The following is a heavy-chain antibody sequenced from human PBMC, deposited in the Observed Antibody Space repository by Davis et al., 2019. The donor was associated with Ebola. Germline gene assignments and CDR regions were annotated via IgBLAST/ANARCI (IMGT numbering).Heavy chain of an antibody. CDR1: GYIFSRYY. D-gene: IGHD6-19*01. J-gene: IGHJ4*02. CDR2: VHGGNGNT. V-gene: IGHV1-3*01. Sequence: ASVKVSCKASGYIFSRYYMHWVRQAPGQRLEWMGWVHGGNGNTKYSQRFQGRVTITTDTSASTVYLDLTSLRSDDTAVFYCARASFGYNSGWYADYWGPGSLVTVSS. CDR3: ARASFGYNSGWYADY.